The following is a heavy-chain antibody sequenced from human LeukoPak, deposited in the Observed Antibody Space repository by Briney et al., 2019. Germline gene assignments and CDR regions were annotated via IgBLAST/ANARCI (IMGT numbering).Heavy chain of an antibody. J-gene: IGHJ4*02. V-gene: IGHV4-59*01. CDR1: GDSISSYY. CDR3: ARVANRGGRGDSYYFDY. CDR2: IYNSGST. D-gene: IGHD2-21*02. Sequence: SETLSLTCTVSGDSISSYYWSWIRQPPGKGLEWIGDIYNSGSTNYNPSLKSRVTISVDTSKNQFSLKLSSVTAADTAVYYCARVANRGGRGDSYYFDYWGQGTLVTVSP.